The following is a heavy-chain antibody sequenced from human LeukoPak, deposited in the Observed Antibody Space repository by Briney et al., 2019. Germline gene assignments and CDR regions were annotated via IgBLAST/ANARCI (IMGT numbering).Heavy chain of an antibody. D-gene: IGHD2-2*01. J-gene: IGHJ5*02. Sequence: GGSLRLSCAASGFTFSSYSMNWVRQAPGKGLEWVSSISSSSSYIYYADSVKGRFTISRDNAKNSLYLQMNSLGAEDTAVYYCARDPAWDIVVVPAAFLGYNWFDPWGQGTLVTVSS. V-gene: IGHV3-21*01. CDR3: ARDPAWDIVVVPAAFLGYNWFDP. CDR1: GFTFSSYS. CDR2: ISSSSSYI.